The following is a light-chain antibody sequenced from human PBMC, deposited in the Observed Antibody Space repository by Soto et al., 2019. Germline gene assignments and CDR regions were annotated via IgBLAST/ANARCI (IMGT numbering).Light chain of an antibody. CDR1: QSMKRRY. J-gene: IGKJ2*01. CDR3: HQYDNTPQT. Sequence: EIVLMQSPGTLSLSPGERVTLFCRASQSMKRRYLAWYQQKPGQAPRVLIYAASNRATGIPDRFSGSGSGTDFSLTISRLEPEDFAVYYCHQYDNTPQTFGQGTKVEIK. CDR2: AAS. V-gene: IGKV3-20*01.